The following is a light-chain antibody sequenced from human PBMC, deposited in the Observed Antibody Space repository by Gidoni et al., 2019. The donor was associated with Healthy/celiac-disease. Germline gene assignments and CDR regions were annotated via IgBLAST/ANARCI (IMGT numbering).Light chain of an antibody. CDR1: QRVSSSY. Sequence: DIALTQSPGTLSLSPGERATRSCRASQRVSSSYLAWNQQKPGQAPRPLIYGASSRATGIPDRCSGSGSGTDFTLTISRLEPEDFAVYYCQQDSGAFGQGTKVEIK. CDR3: QQDSGA. CDR2: GAS. J-gene: IGKJ1*01. V-gene: IGKV3-20*01.